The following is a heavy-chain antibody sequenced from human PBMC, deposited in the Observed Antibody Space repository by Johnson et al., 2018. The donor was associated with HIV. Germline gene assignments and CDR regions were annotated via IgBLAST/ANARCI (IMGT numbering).Heavy chain of an antibody. V-gene: IGHV3-30*02. D-gene: IGHD1-26*01. CDR1: GFTFSSYG. CDR3: TVHSGERTDHDAFDI. Sequence: VQLVESGGGVVQPGGSLRLSCAASGFTFSSYGMHWVRQAPGKGLEWVAFIRYDGSNQYYADSVKGRFTISRDDSKNTAYLQMNSLKTEDTAVYYCTVHSGERTDHDAFDIWGQGTMVTVSS. CDR2: IRYDGSNQ. J-gene: IGHJ3*02.